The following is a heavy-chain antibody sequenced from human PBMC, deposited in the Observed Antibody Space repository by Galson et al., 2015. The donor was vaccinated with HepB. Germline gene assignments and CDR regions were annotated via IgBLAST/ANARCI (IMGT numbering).Heavy chain of an antibody. D-gene: IGHD2-2*01. CDR1: GYTFTGYY. CDR3: ARERGRGIVVVPADIEN. V-gene: IGHV1-2*02. J-gene: IGHJ4*03. CDR2: NNPNSGGT. Sequence: SVKVSCKASGYTFTGYYMHWVRQAPGQGLEWMGWNNPNSGGTNYAQKFQGRVTMTRDTSISTAYMELSRLRSDDTAVYYCARERGRGIVVVPADIENWGRGTLATVFS.